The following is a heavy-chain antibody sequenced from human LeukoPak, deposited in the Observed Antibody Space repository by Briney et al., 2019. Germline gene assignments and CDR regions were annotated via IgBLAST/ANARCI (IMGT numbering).Heavy chain of an antibody. CDR3: AAVRYSYGLYYYYGMDV. Sequence: SETLSLTCAVYGGSFSGYYWSWIHQPPGKGLEWIGEINHSGSTNYNPSLKSRVTISVDTSKNQFSLKLSSVTAADTAVYYCAAVRYSYGLYYYYGMDVWGQGTTVTVSS. CDR1: GGSFSGYY. CDR2: INHSGST. V-gene: IGHV4-34*01. D-gene: IGHD5-18*01. J-gene: IGHJ6*02.